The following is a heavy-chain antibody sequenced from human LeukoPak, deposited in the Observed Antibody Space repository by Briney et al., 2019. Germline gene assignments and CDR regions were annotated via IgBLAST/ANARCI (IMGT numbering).Heavy chain of an antibody. CDR3: ARGRYYDYVWGSYRQRDFDY. D-gene: IGHD3-16*02. Sequence: SETLSLTCAVYGGSFSGYYWSWIRQPPGKGLEWIGEINHSGSTNYNPSLKSRVTISVDTSKNQFSLKLSSVTAADTAVYYCARGRYYDYVWGSYRQRDFDYWGQGTLVTVSS. J-gene: IGHJ4*02. CDR2: INHSGST. V-gene: IGHV4-34*01. CDR1: GGSFSGYY.